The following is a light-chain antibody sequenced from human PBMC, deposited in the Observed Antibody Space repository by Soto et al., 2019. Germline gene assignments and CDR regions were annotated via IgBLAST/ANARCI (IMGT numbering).Light chain of an antibody. V-gene: IGLV2-8*01. CDR2: EVS. CDR1: SGDVGGYNY. CDR3: LSYADTDYV. Sequence: QSALTQPPSASGSPGQSVTISCAGTSGDVGGYNYVSWYQQYPGKFPKLMIYEVSERPSGVPDRFSGSKSGNKAFLTVSGLQAEDEADYYCLSYADTDYVFGTGTKLTVL. J-gene: IGLJ1*01.